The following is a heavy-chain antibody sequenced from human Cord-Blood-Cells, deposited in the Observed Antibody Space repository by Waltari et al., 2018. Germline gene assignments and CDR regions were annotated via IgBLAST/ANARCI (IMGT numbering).Heavy chain of an antibody. CDR2: INHSGST. CDR3: ARGGSDIVVVPAATRRDNWFDP. D-gene: IGHD2-2*01. Sequence: QVQLQQWGAGLLKPSETLSLTCAVSGGSFSGYYWSWIRQPPGKGLEWIGEINHSGSTNYNPSLKSRVTISVDTSKNQFSLKLSSVTAADTAVYYCARGGSDIVVVPAATRRDNWFDPWGQGTLVTVSS. J-gene: IGHJ5*02. V-gene: IGHV4-34*01. CDR1: GGSFSGYY.